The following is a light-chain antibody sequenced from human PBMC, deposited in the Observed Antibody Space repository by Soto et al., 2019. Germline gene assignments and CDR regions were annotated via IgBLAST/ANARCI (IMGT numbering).Light chain of an antibody. CDR1: QIISSN. CDR2: RTS. J-gene: IGKJ4*01. CDR3: QQYNNWPRAT. Sequence: EIFRTHSPPTVSVSPGARASLSCGASQIISSNLAWYHHKPFQCPILLMFRTSSRATGFPARFSGSGSGTEFNLTISSLQSEDFGVYYCQQYNNWPRATFGGGTKV. V-gene: IGKV3-15*01.